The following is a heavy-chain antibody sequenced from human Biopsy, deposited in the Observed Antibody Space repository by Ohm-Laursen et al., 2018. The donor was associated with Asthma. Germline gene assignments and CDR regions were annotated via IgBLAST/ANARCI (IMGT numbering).Heavy chain of an antibody. CDR1: RGPFRGYV. J-gene: IGHJ6*02. Sequence: SDTLSLTCALNRGPFRGYVWAWIRQPPGKGLEWIGEIPQGGATTVNPSLKSRVTISMDPSKSQLYLRLRSLTAADTAVYYCASGPQWSGLDIWGQGTTVTVSS. CDR3: ASGPQWSGLDI. CDR2: IPQGGAT. V-gene: IGHV4-34*01. D-gene: IGHD2-8*01.